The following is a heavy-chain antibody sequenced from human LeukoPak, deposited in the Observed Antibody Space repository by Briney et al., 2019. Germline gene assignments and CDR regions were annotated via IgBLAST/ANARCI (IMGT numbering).Heavy chain of an antibody. J-gene: IGHJ4*02. Sequence: GGSLRLSCAASGFTFTSIAMTWVRQAPGKGLEWVSTIRGTGDSTHYADSVKGRFIISRDKSKNMLYLQMNSLRAEDTAIYYCAKGQELDDGVFDSWGQGTLVTVSS. V-gene: IGHV3-23*01. CDR3: AKGQELDDGVFDS. D-gene: IGHD1-1*01. CDR2: IRGTGDST. CDR1: GFTFTSIA.